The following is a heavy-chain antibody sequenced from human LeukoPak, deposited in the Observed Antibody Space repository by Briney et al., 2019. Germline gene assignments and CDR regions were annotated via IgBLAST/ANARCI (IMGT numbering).Heavy chain of an antibody. J-gene: IGHJ4*02. CDR2: ISGSGGST. D-gene: IGHD5-18*01. V-gene: IGHV3-23*01. CDR1: GFTFSSYA. CDR3: AKDLRGYSYGSFDY. Sequence: GGSLGLSCAASGFTFSSYAMSWVRQAPGKGLEWVSAISGSGGSTYYADSVKGRFTISRDNSKNTLYLQMNSLRAEDTAVYYCAKDLRGYSYGSFDYWGQGTLVTVSS.